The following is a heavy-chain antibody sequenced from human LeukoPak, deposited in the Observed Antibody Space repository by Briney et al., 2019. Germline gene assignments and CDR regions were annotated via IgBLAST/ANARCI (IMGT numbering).Heavy chain of an antibody. V-gene: IGHV3-48*03. J-gene: IGHJ4*02. CDR1: GFSFSSYE. CDR2: IGSSGRST. CDR3: VRSPGDGVFGVVIRG. Sequence: GGSLRLSCAASGFSFSSYEMNWVRQAPGKGLEWVSYIGSSGRSTYYADSVKGRFTISRDNGKNSLYLQMNSLRAEDTAVYYCVRSPGDGVFGVVIRGGGQRTLVTVSS. D-gene: IGHD3-3*01.